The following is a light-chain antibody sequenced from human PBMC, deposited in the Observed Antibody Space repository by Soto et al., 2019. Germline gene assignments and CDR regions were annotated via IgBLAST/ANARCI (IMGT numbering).Light chain of an antibody. V-gene: IGKV1-5*01. CDR3: QQYSAYPYT. CDR1: QSIRSW. Sequence: DIQMTQFPSTLSASVGDRVTITCRASQSIRSWLAWYQQKPVKAPKLLIYDGSSLQSGVPSGFSGSGSGTEFTLTINSLQPDDFATYYCQQYSAYPYTFGQGTKVETK. CDR2: DGS. J-gene: IGKJ2*01.